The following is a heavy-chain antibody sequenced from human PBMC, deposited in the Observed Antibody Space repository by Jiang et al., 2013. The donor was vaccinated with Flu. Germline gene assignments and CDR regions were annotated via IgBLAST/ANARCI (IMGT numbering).Heavy chain of an antibody. CDR2: VDPRDYPRDSST. V-gene: IGHV5-10-1*01. Sequence: GSGYTFTDYWISWVRQMPGKGLEWMARVDPRDYPRDSSTSYSPSFQGHVTISGDKSITTAYLQWTSLKASDTAMYYCVRHALGDNGWYYFDYWGQGTLVTVSS. D-gene: IGHD6-19*01. J-gene: IGHJ4*02. CDR3: VRHALGDNGWYYFDY. CDR1: GYTFTDYW.